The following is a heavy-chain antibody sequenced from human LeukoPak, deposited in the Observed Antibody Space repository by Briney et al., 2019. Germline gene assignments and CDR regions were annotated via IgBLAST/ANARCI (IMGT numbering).Heavy chain of an antibody. J-gene: IGHJ4*02. V-gene: IGHV4-59*08. CDR3: ARTTPVLRYFDWFPHYFDY. Sequence: SETLSLTCTVSGGSISSYYWSWIRQPPGKGLEWIGYIYYSGSTNYNPSLKSRVTISVDTSKNQFSLKLSSVTAADTAVYYCARTTPVLRYFDWFPHYFDYWGQGTLVTVSS. D-gene: IGHD3-9*01. CDR1: GGSISSYY. CDR2: IYYSGST.